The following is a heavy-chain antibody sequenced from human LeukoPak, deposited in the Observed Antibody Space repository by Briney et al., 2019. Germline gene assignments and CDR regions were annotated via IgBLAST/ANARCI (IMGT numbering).Heavy chain of an antibody. CDR3: VRDFDWGPDY. D-gene: IGHD3-9*01. CDR2: INGNSGAT. J-gene: IGHJ4*02. V-gene: IGHV1-2*02. CDR1: GFTFTDHY. Sequence: ATVKVSCKASGFTFTDHYMHWVRQVPGQGREWMGWINGNSGATFYAQKFQDRITVTRDTSISTMYLELNRLTTDDTAVYYCVRDFDWGPDYWGQGTLVAVSS.